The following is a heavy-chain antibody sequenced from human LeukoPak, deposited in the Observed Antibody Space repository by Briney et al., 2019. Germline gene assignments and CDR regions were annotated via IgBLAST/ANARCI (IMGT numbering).Heavy chain of an antibody. Sequence: GGSLRLSCAASGFTFSTYTMNWVRQAPGKRLEWVSSISSSNYYIYYAESVKGRFTISRDNAKNSLYLQMNSLRAEDTAVYYCAREFSDSSGYYDHWGQGTLVTVSS. CDR2: ISSSNYYI. CDR3: AREFSDSSGYYDH. J-gene: IGHJ4*02. V-gene: IGHV3-21*01. D-gene: IGHD3-22*01. CDR1: GFTFSTYT.